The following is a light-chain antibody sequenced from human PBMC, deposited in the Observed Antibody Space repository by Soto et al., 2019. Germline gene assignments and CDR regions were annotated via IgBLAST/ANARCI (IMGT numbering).Light chain of an antibody. V-gene: IGKV3-20*01. CDR3: HQYGSSPFT. CDR1: QSVSSN. Sequence: EIVMTQSPATLSVSPGERATLSCRASQSVSSNLAWYQQKPGQAPSLLIYGASTRATGIPDRFSGSGSGTDFTLTISRLETEDFAVYYCHQYGSSPFTFGPGTKVDIK. CDR2: GAS. J-gene: IGKJ3*01.